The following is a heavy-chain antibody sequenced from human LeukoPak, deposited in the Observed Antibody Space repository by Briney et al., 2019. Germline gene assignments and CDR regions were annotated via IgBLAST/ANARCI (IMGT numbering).Heavy chain of an antibody. Sequence: GGSLRLSCAASGFTVSSHYMSWVRQAPGKGLEWVSLIYGGGTTYYADSVKGRFTISRDNSKDTLYLQMNSLRAEDTAVCYCARGMGSSWYYFDYWGQGTLVTVSS. V-gene: IGHV3-53*01. CDR2: IYGGGTT. CDR3: ARGMGSSWYYFDY. D-gene: IGHD6-13*01. CDR1: GFTVSSHY. J-gene: IGHJ4*02.